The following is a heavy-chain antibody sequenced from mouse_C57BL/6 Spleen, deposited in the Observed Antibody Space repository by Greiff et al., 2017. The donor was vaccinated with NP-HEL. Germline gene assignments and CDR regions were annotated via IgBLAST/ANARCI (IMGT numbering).Heavy chain of an antibody. CDR1: GFTFSSYA. CDR3: ARDWGYDYEYYFDY. Sequence: VQLKESGGGLVKPGGSLKLSCAASGFTFSSYAMSWVRQTPEKRLEWVATISDGGSYTYYPDNVKGRFTIYRDNAKNNLYLQMSHLKSEDTAMYYCARDWGYDYEYYFDYWGQGTTLTVSS. CDR2: ISDGGSYT. V-gene: IGHV5-4*01. D-gene: IGHD2-4*01. J-gene: IGHJ2*01.